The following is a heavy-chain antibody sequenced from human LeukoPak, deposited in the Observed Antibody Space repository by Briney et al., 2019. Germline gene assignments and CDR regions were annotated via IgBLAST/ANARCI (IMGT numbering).Heavy chain of an antibody. CDR1: GFTFSSYE. Sequence: PGGSLRLSCAASGFTFSSYEMNWVRQAPGKGLEWVSYISSSGSTIYYADSVKGRFTISRDNAKNSLYLQMNSLRAEDTAVYYCVRALNTIIRGVIGYWGQGTLVTVSS. CDR2: ISSSGSTI. J-gene: IGHJ4*02. V-gene: IGHV3-48*03. D-gene: IGHD3-10*01. CDR3: VRALNTIIRGVIGY.